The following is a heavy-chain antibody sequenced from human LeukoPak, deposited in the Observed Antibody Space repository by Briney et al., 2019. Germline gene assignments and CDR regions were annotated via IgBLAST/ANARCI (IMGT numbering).Heavy chain of an antibody. D-gene: IGHD5-18*01. V-gene: IGHV4-31*03. Sequence: ASETLSLTCTVSGGSISSGGYYWSWIRQHPGKGLEWIGYIYYSGSTYYNPSLKSRVTISVDTSKNQFSLKLSSVTAADTAVCYCARVAVDTAMIPSIDYWGQGTLVTVSS. CDR1: GGSISSGGYY. CDR3: ARVAVDTAMIPSIDY. J-gene: IGHJ4*02. CDR2: IYYSGST.